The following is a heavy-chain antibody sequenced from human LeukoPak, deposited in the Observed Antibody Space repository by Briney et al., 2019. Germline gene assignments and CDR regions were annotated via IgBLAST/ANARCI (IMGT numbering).Heavy chain of an antibody. D-gene: IGHD1-7*01. CDR2: ISSCSSYI. CDR1: GFTFSSYA. Sequence: GGSLRLSCAASGFTFSSYAMNWVRQAPGKGLEWVSSISSCSSYIYYADSVKGRFTISRDNAKNSLYLQMNSLRAEDTAVYYCARDPGITGTAWEYYYYYGMDVWGQGTTVTVSS. V-gene: IGHV3-21*01. CDR3: ARDPGITGTAWEYYYYYGMDV. J-gene: IGHJ6*02.